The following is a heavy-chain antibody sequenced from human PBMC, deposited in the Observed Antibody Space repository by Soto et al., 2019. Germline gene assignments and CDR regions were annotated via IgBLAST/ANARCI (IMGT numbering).Heavy chain of an antibody. CDR2: INPSAGST. Sequence: ASVNVSCKSSGYTFTSYYIYWVRQATGQGLECMGLINPSAGSTSYAQSFQGRVTMTRDTSTSTVFMDLSSLRSEDTAIYYCATPSGYWGQGTLVTVSS. CDR1: GYTFTSYY. D-gene: IGHD3-10*01. CDR3: ATPSGY. V-gene: IGHV1-46*01. J-gene: IGHJ4*02.